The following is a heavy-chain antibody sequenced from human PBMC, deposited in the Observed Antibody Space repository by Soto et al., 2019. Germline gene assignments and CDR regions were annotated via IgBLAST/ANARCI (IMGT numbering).Heavy chain of an antibody. D-gene: IGHD3-9*01. Sequence: EVQLLESGGGLVQPGGSLRLSCAASGFTFSSYAMSWVRQAPGKGLEWVSAISGGGGTTYYADSVKGRFTISRDKSKNTLYLQMNSLRAEDTAVYYCAKNVWGITIFGVMDVWGQGTTVTVSS. V-gene: IGHV3-23*01. J-gene: IGHJ6*02. CDR2: ISGGGGTT. CDR1: GFTFSSYA. CDR3: AKNVWGITIFGVMDV.